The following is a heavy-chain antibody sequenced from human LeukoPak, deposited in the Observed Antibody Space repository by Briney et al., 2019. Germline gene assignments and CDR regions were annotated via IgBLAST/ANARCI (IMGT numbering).Heavy chain of an antibody. J-gene: IGHJ5*02. CDR3: ARVFRVFTGDWFDP. V-gene: IGHV4-31*03. CDR1: GGSISSGGYY. D-gene: IGHD1-14*01. Sequence: SETLSLTCTVSGGSISSGGYYWSWIRQLPGKGLEWIGYIYYSGSSYYNPSLKSRVTISVDTSKNQFSLKLTSVTAADTAVYYCARVFRVFTGDWFDPWGQGTLVTVSS. CDR2: IYYSGSS.